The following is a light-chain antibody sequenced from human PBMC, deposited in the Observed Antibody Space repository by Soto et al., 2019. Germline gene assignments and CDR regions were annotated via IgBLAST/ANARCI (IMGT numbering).Light chain of an antibody. CDR3: SSYGGFNNVI. J-gene: IGLJ2*01. V-gene: IGLV2-8*01. CDR2: EVT. Sequence: QSALTQPPSASGSPGQSVTISCTGTIDDVGAYHYVSWYIQFPGEAPQLIIYEVTKRPSGVPDRFSGSKSGNTASLTVSGLQADDEADYYCSSYGGFNNVIFGGGTKLTVL. CDR1: IDDVGAYHY.